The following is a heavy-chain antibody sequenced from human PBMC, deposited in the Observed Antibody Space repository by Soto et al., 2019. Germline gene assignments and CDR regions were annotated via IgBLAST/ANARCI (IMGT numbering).Heavy chain of an antibody. CDR3: ARAGMYYYDSSGYYYFDY. Sequence: SQTLSLTCAISGDSVSSNSAAWNWIRQSPSRGLEWLGRTYYRSKWYNDYAVSVKSRITINPDTSKNQFSLQLNSVTPEDTAVYYCARAGMYYYDSSGYYYFDYWGHGTLVTVSS. V-gene: IGHV6-1*01. CDR1: GDSVSSNSAA. J-gene: IGHJ4*01. D-gene: IGHD3-22*01. CDR2: TYYRSKWYN.